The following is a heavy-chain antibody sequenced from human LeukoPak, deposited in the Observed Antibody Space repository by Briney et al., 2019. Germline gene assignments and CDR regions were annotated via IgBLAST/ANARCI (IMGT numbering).Heavy chain of an antibody. CDR3: ARDRIVYIAAAVYHGSFDY. Sequence: GGSLRLSCAASGFTFSSYSMNWVRQAPGKGLEWVSSISSSSSYIYYADSVKGRFTISRDNAKNSLYLQMNSLRAEDTAVYYCARDRIVYIAAAVYHGSFDYWGQGTLVTVSS. V-gene: IGHV3-21*01. CDR2: ISSSSSYI. D-gene: IGHD6-13*01. J-gene: IGHJ4*02. CDR1: GFTFSSYS.